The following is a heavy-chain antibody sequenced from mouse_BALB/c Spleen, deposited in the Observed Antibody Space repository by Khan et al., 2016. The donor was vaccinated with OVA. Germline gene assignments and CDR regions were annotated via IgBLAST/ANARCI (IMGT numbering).Heavy chain of an antibody. D-gene: IGHD1-1*01. CDR2: INTYTGEP. V-gene: IGHV9-3-1*01. CDR1: GFTFTNYG. CDR3: ARGYYGSDSSIDY. J-gene: IGHJ4*01. Sequence: QIQLVQSGPELKTPGETVKISCKASGFTFTNYGMNWVKQSPGKGLKWMGWINTYTGEPTYTDDFKGRFAFSLETSATTAYLQINNLKNEDTSTYCCARGYYGSDSSIDYWGQGTSGTVSS.